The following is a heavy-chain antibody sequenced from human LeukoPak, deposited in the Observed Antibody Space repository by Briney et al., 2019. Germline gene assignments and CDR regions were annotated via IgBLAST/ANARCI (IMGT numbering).Heavy chain of an antibody. CDR2: IRSKAYGGTT. CDR3: TSASIAAAGKFDY. Sequence: GGSLRLSCTASGFTFGDYAMSWVRQAPGKGLEWVGFIRSKAYGGTTEYAASVKGRFTIPRDDSKSIAYLQMNSLKTEDTAVYYCTSASIAAAGKFDYWGQGTLVTVSP. J-gene: IGHJ4*02. CDR1: GFTFGDYA. V-gene: IGHV3-49*04. D-gene: IGHD6-13*01.